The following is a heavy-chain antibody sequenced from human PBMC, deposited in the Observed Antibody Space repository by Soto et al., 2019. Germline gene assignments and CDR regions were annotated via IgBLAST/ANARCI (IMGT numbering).Heavy chain of an antibody. CDR2: IYYSGST. CDR3: ARIATTTLGGPIDY. D-gene: IGHD4-4*01. V-gene: IGHV4-59*12. J-gene: IGHJ4*02. CDR1: GGSISSYY. Sequence: SETLSLTCTVSGGSISSYYWSWIRQPPGKGLEWIGYIYYSGSTNYNPSLKSRVTISVDTSKHQFSLRLSSVTAVDTAVYYCARIATTTLGGPIDYWGRGTLVTV.